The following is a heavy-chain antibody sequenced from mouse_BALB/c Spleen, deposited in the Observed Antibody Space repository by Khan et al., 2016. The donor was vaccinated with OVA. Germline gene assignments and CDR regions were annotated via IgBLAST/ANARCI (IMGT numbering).Heavy chain of an antibody. Sequence: EVQLQESGAELGRPGSSVKLSCKTSGSTFTSYGIKWVKQRPGQGLEWIGYIYPGNGYTEYNEKFQGKAILTSDTSSNTAYMQLRSLTSEDSAIYFCTTAYNRYDFDYWGQGTTLTVSS. J-gene: IGHJ2*01. CDR2: IYPGNGYT. CDR3: TTAYNRYDFDY. D-gene: IGHD2-14*01. CDR1: GSTFTSYG. V-gene: IGHV1S134*01.